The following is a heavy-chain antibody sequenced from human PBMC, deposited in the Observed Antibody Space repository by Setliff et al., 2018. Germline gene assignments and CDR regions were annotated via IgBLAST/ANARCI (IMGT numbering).Heavy chain of an antibody. D-gene: IGHD3-10*01. CDR2: IRSKTYGGTT. Sequence: GGSLRLSCTASGFTFGDYAMSWVRQAPGKGLEWVAFIRSKTYGGTTEYAASVRGRFIISRDDSKGIAYLQMNSLRTEDTAVYYCTRDLWIGDLGARRDYWGLGTLVTVSS. CDR1: GFTFGDYA. V-gene: IGHV3-49*04. CDR3: TRDLWIGDLGARRDY. J-gene: IGHJ4*02.